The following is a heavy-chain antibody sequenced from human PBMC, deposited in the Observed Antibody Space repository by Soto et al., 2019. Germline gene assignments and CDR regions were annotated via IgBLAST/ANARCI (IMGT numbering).Heavy chain of an antibody. J-gene: IGHJ4*02. V-gene: IGHV4-59*12. Sequence: SETLSLTCTVSGGSISSYYWSWIRQPPGKGLEWIGYIYYSGSTYYNPSLKSRVTISVDTSKNQFSLKLSSVTAADTAVYYCARVGCSSTSCPGFDYWGQGTLVTVSS. CDR1: GGSISSYY. D-gene: IGHD2-2*01. CDR3: ARVGCSSTSCPGFDY. CDR2: IYYSGST.